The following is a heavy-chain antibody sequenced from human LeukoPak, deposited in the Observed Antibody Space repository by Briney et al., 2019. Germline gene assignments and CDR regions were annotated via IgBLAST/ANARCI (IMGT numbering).Heavy chain of an antibody. Sequence: ASVKVSCKASGYTFTGYYMHWVRQAPGQGREWMGWINPNSGGTNYAQKFQGRVTMTRDTSISTAYMELSRLRSDDTAVYYCAIGYCSGGGCYAGSNWFDPWGQGTLVTVSS. CDR3: AIGYCSGGGCYAGSNWFDP. CDR2: INPNSGGT. J-gene: IGHJ5*02. CDR1: GYTFTGYY. V-gene: IGHV1-2*02. D-gene: IGHD2-15*01.